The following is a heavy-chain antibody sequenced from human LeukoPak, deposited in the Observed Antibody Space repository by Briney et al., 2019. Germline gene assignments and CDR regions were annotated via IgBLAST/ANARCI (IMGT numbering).Heavy chain of an antibody. D-gene: IGHD5-24*01. CDR1: GFTFSSYS. CDR3: ARAEDGYNHYYYYYYGMDV. CDR2: ISSSSSTI. Sequence: GGSLRLSCAASGFTFSSYSMNWVRQAPGKGLEWVSYISSSSSTIYYADSVKGRFTISRDNAKNSLYLQMNSLRAEDTAVYYCARAEDGYNHYYYYYYGMDVWGQGTTVTVSS. J-gene: IGHJ6*02. V-gene: IGHV3-48*04.